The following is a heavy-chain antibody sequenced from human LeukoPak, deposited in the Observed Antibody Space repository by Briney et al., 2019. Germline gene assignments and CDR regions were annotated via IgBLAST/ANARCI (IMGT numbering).Heavy chain of an antibody. CDR3: ARISCSGGSCYLDY. CDR1: GGSISRYY. D-gene: IGHD2-15*01. CDR2: IYSGGST. Sequence: PSETLSLTCTVSGGSISRYYWSWIRQPAGKGLEWIGRIYSGGSTNYNPSLRSRVTMSVDTSKNQFSLKLSSVTAADTAVYYCARISCSGGSCYLDYWGQGTLVTVSS. V-gene: IGHV4-4*07. J-gene: IGHJ4*02.